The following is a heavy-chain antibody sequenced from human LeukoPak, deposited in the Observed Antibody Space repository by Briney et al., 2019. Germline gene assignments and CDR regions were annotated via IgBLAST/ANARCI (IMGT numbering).Heavy chain of an antibody. Sequence: PSETLSLTCAVYGGSFSGYYWSWIRQPPGKGLEWIGEINHSGSTNYNPSLKSRVTISVDTSKNQFSLKLSSVTAADTAAYYCARVRSGSYYYLRAFDIWGQGTMVTVSS. CDR2: INHSGST. CDR3: ARVRSGSYYYLRAFDI. J-gene: IGHJ3*02. CDR1: GGSFSGYY. D-gene: IGHD1-26*01. V-gene: IGHV4-34*01.